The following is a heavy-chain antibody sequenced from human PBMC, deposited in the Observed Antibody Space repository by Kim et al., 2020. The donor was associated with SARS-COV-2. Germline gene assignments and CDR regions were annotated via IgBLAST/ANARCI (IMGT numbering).Heavy chain of an antibody. J-gene: IGHJ6*02. CDR3: ARQGSILTGWEYYYYGMDV. CDR1: GGSISSYY. Sequence: SETLSLTCTVSGGSISSYYWSWIRQPPGKGLEWIGYIYYSGSTNYNPSLKSRVTISVDTSKNQFSLKLSSVTAADTAVYYCARQGSILTGWEYYYYGMDVWGQGTTVTVSS. D-gene: IGHD3-9*01. V-gene: IGHV4-59*01. CDR2: IYYSGST.